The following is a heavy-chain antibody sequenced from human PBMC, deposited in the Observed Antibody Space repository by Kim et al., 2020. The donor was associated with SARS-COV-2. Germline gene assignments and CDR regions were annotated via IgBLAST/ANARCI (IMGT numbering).Heavy chain of an antibody. CDR3: ARGKKELRLGELSTD. CDR2: ISSSSSYI. V-gene: IGHV3-21*01. D-gene: IGHD3-16*02. J-gene: IGHJ4*02. Sequence: GGSLRLSCAASGFTFSSYSMNWVRQAPGKGLEWVSSISSSSSYIYYADSVKGRFTISRDNAKNSLYLQMNSLRAEDTAVYYCARGKKELRLGELSTDWGQGTLVTVSS. CDR1: GFTFSSYS.